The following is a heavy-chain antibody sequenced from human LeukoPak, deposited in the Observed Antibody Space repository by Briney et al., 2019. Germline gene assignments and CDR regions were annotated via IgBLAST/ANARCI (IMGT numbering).Heavy chain of an antibody. V-gene: IGHV1-69*13. CDR2: IIPIFGTA. CDR3: ATRPPGDGYFQH. CDR1: GGTFSSYA. J-gene: IGHJ1*01. Sequence: ASVKVSCKASGGTFSSYAISWVRQAPGQGLEWMGGIIPIFGTANYAQKFQGRVTITADESTSTAYMELSSLRSEDTAVYYCATRPPGDGYFQHWGQGTLVTVSS. D-gene: IGHD2-21*02.